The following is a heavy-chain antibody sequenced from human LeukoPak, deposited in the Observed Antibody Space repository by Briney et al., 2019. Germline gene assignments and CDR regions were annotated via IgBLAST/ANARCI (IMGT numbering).Heavy chain of an antibody. CDR3: ARDSYYGSGSYYEY. D-gene: IGHD3-10*01. CDR2: IYYSGST. J-gene: IGHJ4*02. Sequence: SQTLSLTCTVSGGSISSGVYYWSWIRQHPGKGLEWIGYIYYSGSTYYNPSLKSRVTISVDTSKNQFSLKLSSVTAADTAVYYCARDSYYGSGSYYEYWGQGTLVTVSS. CDR1: GGSISSGVYY. V-gene: IGHV4-31*03.